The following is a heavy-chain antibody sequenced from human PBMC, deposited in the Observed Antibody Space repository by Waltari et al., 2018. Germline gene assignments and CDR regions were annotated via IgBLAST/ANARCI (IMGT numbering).Heavy chain of an antibody. J-gene: IGHJ6*03. CDR2: MKPNGGNT. CDR1: GYTFTSYD. V-gene: IGHV1-8*03. Sequence: QVQLVQSGAEVKKPGASVKVSCKASGYTFTSYDINWVRQATGQGREWMGWMKPNGGNTGYAQKFQGRVTITRNTSISTAYMELSSLRSEDTAVYYCARVDSSGWYKYYYYMDVWGKGTTVTVSS. D-gene: IGHD6-19*01. CDR3: ARVDSSGWYKYYYYMDV.